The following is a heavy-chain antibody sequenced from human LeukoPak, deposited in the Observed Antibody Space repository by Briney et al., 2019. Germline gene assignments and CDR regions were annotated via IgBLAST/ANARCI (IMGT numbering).Heavy chain of an antibody. J-gene: IGHJ3*02. CDR1: GFTFSSYA. CDR2: ISSSSSYI. Sequence: GGSLRLSCAASGFTFSSYAMSWVRQAPGKGLEWVSSISSSSSYIYYADSVKGRFTISRDSAKNSLYLQMNSLRAEDAAVYYCAREPTYCSSTSCSVDAFDIWGQGTMVTVSS. CDR3: AREPTYCSSTSCSVDAFDI. D-gene: IGHD2-2*01. V-gene: IGHV3-21*01.